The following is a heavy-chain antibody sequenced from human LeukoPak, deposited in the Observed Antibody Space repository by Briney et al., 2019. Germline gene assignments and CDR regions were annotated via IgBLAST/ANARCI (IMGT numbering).Heavy chain of an antibody. V-gene: IGHV1-2*02. J-gene: IGHJ6*03. D-gene: IGHD2-15*01. CDR2: INPNSGGT. CDR1: GYTFTGYY. CDR3: ARDAICSGGSCYSHYYYYMDV. Sequence: ASVKVSCKASGYTFTGYYMHWVRQAPGQGLEWMGWINPNSGGTNYAQKFQGRVTMTRDMSTSTVYMELSSLRSEDTAVYYCARDAICSGGSCYSHYYYYMDVWGKGTTVTVSS.